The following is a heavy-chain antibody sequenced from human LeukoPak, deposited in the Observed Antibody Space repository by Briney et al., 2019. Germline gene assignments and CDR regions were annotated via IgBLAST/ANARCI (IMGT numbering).Heavy chain of an antibody. CDR3: AREGRYYDFWSGYLSAFDI. J-gene: IGHJ3*02. V-gene: IGHV4-61*02. CDR2: IYTSGST. CDR1: GGSISSGSYY. Sequence: PSETLSLTCTVSGGSISSGSYYWSWIPQPPGKGLEGIGRIYTSGSTNYNPSLKSRITISVDTSKKQYSLKLSSVTAADTAVYYCAREGRYYDFWSGYLSAFDIWGQGTMVTVSS. D-gene: IGHD3-3*01.